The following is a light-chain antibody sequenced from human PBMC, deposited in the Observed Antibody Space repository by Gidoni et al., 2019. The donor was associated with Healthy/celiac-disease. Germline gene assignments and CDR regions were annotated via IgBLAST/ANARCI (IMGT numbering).Light chain of an antibody. V-gene: IGKV1-39*01. Sequence: DIQMTQSPSSLSASVVDRVTITCRASQSISSYLNWYQQKPGKAPKLLIYAASSLQSGVPSRFSGSGSGTDFTLTISSLQPEDFATYYCQQSYSTLRLTFGGXAKVEIK. J-gene: IGKJ4*01. CDR2: AAS. CDR3: QQSYSTLRLT. CDR1: QSISSY.